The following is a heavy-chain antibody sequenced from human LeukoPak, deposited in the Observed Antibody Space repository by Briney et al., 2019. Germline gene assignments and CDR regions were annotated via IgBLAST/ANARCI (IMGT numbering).Heavy chain of an antibody. J-gene: IGHJ3*02. Sequence: ASVKVSCKASGYTFTGYYMHWVRQAPGQGLEWMGWINPNSGGTNYAQKFQGRVTMTRDTSISTAYMELSRLRSDDTAVYYCARDSSVIRYFDWLLSHDAFDIWGQGTMVTVSS. CDR2: INPNSGGT. V-gene: IGHV1-2*02. CDR1: GYTFTGYY. CDR3: ARDSSVIRYFDWLLSHDAFDI. D-gene: IGHD3-9*01.